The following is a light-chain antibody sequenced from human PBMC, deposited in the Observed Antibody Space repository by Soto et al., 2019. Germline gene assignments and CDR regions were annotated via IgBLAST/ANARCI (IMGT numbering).Light chain of an antibody. CDR1: SSNIGNNY. Sequence: QPVLTQPPSVSAAPGQKVTISCSGSSSNIGNNYVSWYQQLPGTAPKLLIYENNKRPSGIPDRFSGSKSGTSATLGITGLQTGDEADYYCGTWDITLNINWVFGGGTKVTVL. CDR3: GTWDITLNINWV. J-gene: IGLJ3*02. V-gene: IGLV1-51*02. CDR2: ENN.